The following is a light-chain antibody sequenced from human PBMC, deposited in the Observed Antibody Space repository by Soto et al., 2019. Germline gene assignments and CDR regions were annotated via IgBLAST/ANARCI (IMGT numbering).Light chain of an antibody. CDR1: QSISTR. CDR3: QQYNSYPRT. CDR2: DVS. J-gene: IGKJ2*01. Sequence: DIQMTQSPSTLSASVGDRVTITCRASQSISTRLAWYQQKPGKAPNLLIYDVSSLESGVPSRFSGGGSGTEFTLTISSLQPDDFATYYCQQYNSYPRTFGLGTKLEIK. V-gene: IGKV1-5*01.